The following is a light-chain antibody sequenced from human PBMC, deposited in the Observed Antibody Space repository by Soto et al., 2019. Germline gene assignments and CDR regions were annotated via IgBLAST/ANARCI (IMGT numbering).Light chain of an antibody. CDR2: EVN. CDR1: SSDVGYHNY. CDR3: SSCTSSSTLLYV. Sequence: QSALTRPASVSGSPGQSITISCTGTSSDVGYHNYVSWYRQHPGKAPRLMIYEVNNRPSGVSNRFSGSKSGNTASLTISGLQAEDEADYYCSSCTSSSTLLYVFGTGTKVTVL. V-gene: IGLV2-14*01. J-gene: IGLJ1*01.